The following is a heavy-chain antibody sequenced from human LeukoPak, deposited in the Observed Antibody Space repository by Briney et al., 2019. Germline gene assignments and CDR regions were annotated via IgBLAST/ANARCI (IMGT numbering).Heavy chain of an antibody. Sequence: PSETLSLTCTVPGGSISSYCWIWIRQPAGKGLEWIGRICSSGSTIYNPSLKSRVTMSLDMSNNKFSLKLSSVTAADTAVYYCARDRGSDGSDQLDPWGQGTLVTVSS. CDR1: GGSISSYC. V-gene: IGHV4-4*07. D-gene: IGHD3-10*01. J-gene: IGHJ5*02. CDR2: ICSSGST. CDR3: ARDRGSDGSDQLDP.